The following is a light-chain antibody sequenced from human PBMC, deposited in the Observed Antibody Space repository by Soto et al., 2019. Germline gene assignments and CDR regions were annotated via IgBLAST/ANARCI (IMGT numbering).Light chain of an antibody. CDR2: AAS. V-gene: IGKV1-39*01. CDR1: QSISNY. Sequence: DMEMTQSPSSLSASVGDRVTITCRASQSISNYLSWYQHKPGNVPKLLIYAASSLQSGVPTRFSGSGSGTDFSPTIISLLHAEFAAYYCQQNYGNPLTFGGGTKVEIK. CDR3: QQNYGNPLT. J-gene: IGKJ4*01.